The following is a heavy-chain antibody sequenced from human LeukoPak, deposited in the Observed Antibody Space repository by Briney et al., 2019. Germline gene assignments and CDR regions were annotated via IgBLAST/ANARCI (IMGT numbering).Heavy chain of an antibody. CDR3: VSYSDGYYYYYNMDV. D-gene: IGHD2-15*01. Sequence: SVKVSCKASGGTFSSYAISWVRQAPGQGLEWMGRIIPTFGTPNYAQKFQGTVTITADKTTSTAYMELRRLRHDDAAVDFCVSYSDGYYYYYNMDVWGKGTTVTVS. CDR2: IIPTFGTP. J-gene: IGHJ6*03. CDR1: GGTFSSYA. V-gene: IGHV1-69*06.